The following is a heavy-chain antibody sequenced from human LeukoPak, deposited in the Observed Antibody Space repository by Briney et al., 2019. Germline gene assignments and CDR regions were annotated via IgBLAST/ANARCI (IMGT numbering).Heavy chain of an antibody. CDR3: ARHTAGYSSSLNWFDP. Sequence: PSETLSLTCTVSGGSISSYYWSWIRQPAGKGLEWIGRIYTSGSTNYNPSLKSRVTISVDTSKNQFSLKLSSVTAADTAVYYCARHTAGYSSSLNWFDPWGQGTLVTVSS. V-gene: IGHV4-4*07. CDR1: GGSISSYY. J-gene: IGHJ5*02. D-gene: IGHD6-13*01. CDR2: IYTSGST.